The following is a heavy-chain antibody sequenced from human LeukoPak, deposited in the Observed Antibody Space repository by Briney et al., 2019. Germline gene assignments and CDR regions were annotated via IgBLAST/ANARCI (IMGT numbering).Heavy chain of an antibody. D-gene: IGHD6-13*01. Sequence: GGSLRLSCAASGFTFSSYSMNWVRQAPGKGLAWVSYISSSGSGRTMYYADSVKGRFTISRDNAKNSLYLQMNTLRAEDTAVYYCARADKSSWYVDHWGQGTLVTVSS. CDR3: ARADKSSWYVDH. CDR1: GFTFSSYS. J-gene: IGHJ5*02. V-gene: IGHV3-48*01. CDR2: ISSSGSGRTM.